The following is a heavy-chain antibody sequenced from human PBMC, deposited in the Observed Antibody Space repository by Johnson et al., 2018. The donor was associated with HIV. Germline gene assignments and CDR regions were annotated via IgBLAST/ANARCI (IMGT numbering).Heavy chain of an antibody. Sequence: QVQLVESGGGVVQPGRSLRLSCAASGFTFSSYAMHWVRQAPGKGLEWVAIISNDGSNTYFADSVKGRFTISRDNAKNSLYLQMNSLRAEDTAVYYCATEGGTGAFDIWGQGTMVTVSS. CDR3: ATEGGTGAFDI. V-gene: IGHV3-30*07. CDR2: ISNDGSNT. D-gene: IGHD2-15*01. J-gene: IGHJ3*02. CDR1: GFTFSSYA.